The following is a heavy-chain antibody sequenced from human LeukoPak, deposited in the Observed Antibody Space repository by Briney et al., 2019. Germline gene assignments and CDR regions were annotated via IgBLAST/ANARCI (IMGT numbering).Heavy chain of an antibody. CDR2: INQDGSEK. V-gene: IGHV3-7*01. D-gene: IGHD3-10*02. CDR3: AELGITMIGGV. Sequence: GGSLRLSCAVSGFTFSTFWMSWVRQAPGKGLEWVANINQDGSEKYYVDSVRGRFAISRDNAKNSLYLQMNSLRAEDTAVYYCAELGITMIGGVWGKGTTVTISS. J-gene: IGHJ6*04. CDR1: GFTFSTFW.